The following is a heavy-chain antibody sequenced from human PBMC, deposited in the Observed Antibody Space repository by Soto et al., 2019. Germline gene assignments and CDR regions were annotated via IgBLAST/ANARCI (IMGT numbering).Heavy chain of an antibody. CDR3: ARRVAVAGTGTDYYYYGMDV. CDR2: IDPSDSYT. Sequence: GESLKISCKGSVYSFTSYWISWVRQMPGKGLEWMGRIDPSDSYTNYSPSFQGHVTISADKSISTAYLQWSSLKASDTAMYYCARRVAVAGTGTDYYYYGMDVWGQGTTVTVSS. D-gene: IGHD6-19*01. J-gene: IGHJ6*02. V-gene: IGHV5-10-1*01. CDR1: VYSFTSYW.